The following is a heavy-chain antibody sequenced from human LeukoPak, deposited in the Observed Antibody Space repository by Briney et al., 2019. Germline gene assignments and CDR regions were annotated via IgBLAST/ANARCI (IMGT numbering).Heavy chain of an antibody. CDR3: AKDLAYDSSDYRVNFDC. D-gene: IGHD3-22*01. CDR2: ISGAGDRT. Sequence: PGGSLRLSCAASGFTFSTYAMSWVRQAPGKGLEWVSAISGAGDRTYHADSVKGRFTTSRDNSKNTLYLQMNSLRAEDTAIYYCAKDLAYDSSDYRVNFDCWGQGTLATVSS. V-gene: IGHV3-23*01. J-gene: IGHJ4*02. CDR1: GFTFSTYA.